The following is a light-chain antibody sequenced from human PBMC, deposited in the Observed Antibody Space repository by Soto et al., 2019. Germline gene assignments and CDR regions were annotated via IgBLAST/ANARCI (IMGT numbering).Light chain of an antibody. Sequence: QSALTQPRSVSGSPGQSVTISCTGTSSDVGGYNFVSWYQQHRGKAPKLMIYDDSKRPSGVPDRFSGSKSGNTASLTISGLQAEDEADYYCCSYAGSYTVFGGGTKLTVL. CDR2: DDS. V-gene: IGLV2-11*01. J-gene: IGLJ2*01. CDR3: CSYAGSYTV. CDR1: SSDVGGYNF.